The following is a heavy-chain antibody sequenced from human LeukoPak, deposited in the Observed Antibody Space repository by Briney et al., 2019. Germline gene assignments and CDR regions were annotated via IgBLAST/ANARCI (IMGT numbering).Heavy chain of an antibody. CDR2: INPNSGGT. D-gene: IGHD6-19*01. Sequence: GASVKVSCKASGYTFTSYYMHWVRQAPGQGLEWMGWINPNSGGTNYAQKFQGRVTMTRDTSISTAYMELSRLRSDDTAVYYCARDRGSGWLVNYMDVWGKGTTVTISS. CDR1: GYTFTSYY. CDR3: ARDRGSGWLVNYMDV. J-gene: IGHJ6*03. V-gene: IGHV1-2*02.